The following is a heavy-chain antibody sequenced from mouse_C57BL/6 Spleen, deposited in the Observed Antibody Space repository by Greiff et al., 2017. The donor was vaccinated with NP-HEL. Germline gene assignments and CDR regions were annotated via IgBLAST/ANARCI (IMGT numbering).Heavy chain of an antibody. V-gene: IGHV5-17*01. D-gene: IGHD1-1*01. CDR3: ARGLVVAPYYAMDY. CDR2: ISSGSSTI. CDR1: GFTFSDYG. Sequence: VQLKQSGGGLVKPGGSLKLSCAASGFTFSDYGMHWVRQAPEKGLEWVAYISSGSSTIYYADTVKGRFTISRDNDKNTLFLQMTSLRSEDTAMYYCARGLVVAPYYAMDYWGQGTSVTVSS. J-gene: IGHJ4*01.